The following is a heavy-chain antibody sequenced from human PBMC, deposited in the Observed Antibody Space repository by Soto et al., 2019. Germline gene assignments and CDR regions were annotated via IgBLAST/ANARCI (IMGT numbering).Heavy chain of an antibody. Sequence: WASVKVSCKASGYTFTSYGISWVRQAPGQGLEWMGWISAYNGNTNYAQKLQGRVTMTTDTSTSTAYMELRSLRSDDTAVYYCAREHYCTNGVCYDYWGHGTLFTVSS. J-gene: IGHJ4*01. CDR3: AREHYCTNGVCYDY. CDR1: GYTFTSYG. D-gene: IGHD2-8*01. V-gene: IGHV1-18*04. CDR2: ISAYNGNT.